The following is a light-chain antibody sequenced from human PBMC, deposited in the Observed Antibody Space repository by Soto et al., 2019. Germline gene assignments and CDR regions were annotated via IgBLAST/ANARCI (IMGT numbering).Light chain of an antibody. J-gene: IGKJ2*01. CDR2: GAS. V-gene: IGKV3-15*01. CDR3: QQYNNRPPDT. CDR1: QSVSSSY. Sequence: EIVLTQSPGTLSLSPGERATLSCRSSQSVSSSYLAWYQQKPGQAPRLLIYGASTRAAGIPARFSGSGSGTEFSLTISSLQSEDFAVYYCQQYNNRPPDTFGQGTKVDIK.